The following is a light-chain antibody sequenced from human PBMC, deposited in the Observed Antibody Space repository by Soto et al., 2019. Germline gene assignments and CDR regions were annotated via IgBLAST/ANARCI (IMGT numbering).Light chain of an antibody. CDR3: GTWDTSRRDFYV. V-gene: IGLV1-51*01. CDR2: DNY. Sequence: QSVLTQPPSVSAAPGQNVTISCSGTSSNIGNNYVSWYQHLPGTAPRILIYDNYKRPSGIPDRFSGFKSGTSATLGITGLQTGDEADYYCGTWDTSRRDFYVFGSGTKLTVL. J-gene: IGLJ1*01. CDR1: SSNIGNNY.